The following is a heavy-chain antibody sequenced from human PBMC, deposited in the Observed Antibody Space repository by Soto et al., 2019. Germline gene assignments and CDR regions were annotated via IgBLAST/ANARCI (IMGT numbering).Heavy chain of an antibody. CDR1: GGTCSGYG. D-gene: IGHD3-22*01. CDR2: ISTNGGST. Sequence: GGSMRLWRSAAGGTCSGYGRHWVRQSPGKGLEYVSSISTNGGSTHYADSVKGRFTISRDNSKNTQYLQMSSLRADDTAVYYCVKGEYYYDSSGYSPFDYWGQGTLVTV. CDR3: VKGEYYYDSSGYSPFDY. V-gene: IGHV3-64D*06. J-gene: IGHJ4*02.